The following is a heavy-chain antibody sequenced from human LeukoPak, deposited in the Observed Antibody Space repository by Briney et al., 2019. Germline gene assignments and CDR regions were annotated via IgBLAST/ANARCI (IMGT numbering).Heavy chain of an antibody. CDR1: QFNFNKFG. CDR2: INAGGSTT. V-gene: IGHV3-74*03. D-gene: IGHD5-12*01. CDR3: ARPRGYDTRDFDY. J-gene: IGHJ4*02. Sequence: GGSLRLSCATSQFNFNKFGMTWVRQAPGKGLVWVSHINAGGSTTMYADSVKGRFTISRDNAKNTLYLQVNGLRAEDTAVYYCARPRGYDTRDFDYWGQGALVTVSS.